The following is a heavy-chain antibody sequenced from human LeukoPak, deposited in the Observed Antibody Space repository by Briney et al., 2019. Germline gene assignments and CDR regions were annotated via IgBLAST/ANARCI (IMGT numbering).Heavy chain of an antibody. CDR2: TYYRSKWYN. V-gene: IGHV6-1*01. Sequence: SRTLSLTCAISGDSVSSDSAAWSWIRQSPSRGLEWLGRTYYRSKWYNDYAVSVKSRITINPDTSKNQFSLQLNSVTPEDTAVYYCARDLPETYSSGWYGTLDAFDIWGQGTMVTVSS. D-gene: IGHD6-19*01. J-gene: IGHJ3*02. CDR3: ARDLPETYSSGWYGTLDAFDI. CDR1: GDSVSSDSAA.